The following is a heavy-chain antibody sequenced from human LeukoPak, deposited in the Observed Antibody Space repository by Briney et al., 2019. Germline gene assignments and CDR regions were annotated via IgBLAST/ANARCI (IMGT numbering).Heavy chain of an antibody. V-gene: IGHV4-31*03. CDR1: GGSIDSGGYY. CDR2: IYYSGST. J-gene: IGHJ6*04. Sequence: SQTLSLTCTVSGGSIDSGGYYWTWIRQHPGKGLEWIGYIYYSGSTFYNPSLKSRVTISVDTSKSQFSLKLNSVTAADTAVYFCARDIYMDGMDVWGKGTTVTVSS. CDR3: ARDIYMDGMDV. D-gene: IGHD2-2*02.